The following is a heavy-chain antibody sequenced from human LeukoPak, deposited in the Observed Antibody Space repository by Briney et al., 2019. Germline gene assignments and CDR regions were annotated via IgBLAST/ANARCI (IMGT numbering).Heavy chain of an antibody. D-gene: IGHD2-15*01. J-gene: IGHJ6*03. CDR1: GFTFSSYW. CDR2: INSDGSSA. CDR3: ARVPGGNSYYYYMDV. Sequence: GGSLRLSCAASGFTFSSYWMTWVRQAPGKGLVWVSHINSDGSSATYADSVKGRFTISRDNAKNTLYLQMNSLRAEDTAVYYCARVPGGNSYYYYMDVWGKGTTVTVSS. V-gene: IGHV3-74*01.